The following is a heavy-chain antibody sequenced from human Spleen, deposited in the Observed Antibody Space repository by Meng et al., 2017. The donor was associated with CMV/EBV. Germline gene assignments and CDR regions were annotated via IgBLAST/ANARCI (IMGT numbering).Heavy chain of an antibody. CDR2: IIPIFGTA. CDR3: WFYRGGNSGHDY. CDR1: GGTFSSYA. Sequence: SCKASGGTFSSYAISWVRQAPGQGLEWMGGIIPIFGTANYAQKFQGRVTITTDESTSTAYMELSSLRSEDTAVYYCWFYRGGNSGHDYWGQGTLVTVSS. V-gene: IGHV1-69*05. J-gene: IGHJ4*02. D-gene: IGHD4-23*01.